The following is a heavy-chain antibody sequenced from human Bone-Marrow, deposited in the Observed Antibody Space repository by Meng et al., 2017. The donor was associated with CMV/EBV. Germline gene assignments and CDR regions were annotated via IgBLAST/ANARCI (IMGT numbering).Heavy chain of an antibody. J-gene: IGHJ5*02. D-gene: IGHD2-2*01. CDR3: ARDLEYCNSTGCYEDWFDP. CDR1: GYTFTGYY. CDR2: ISAYNGDT. Sequence: ASVKVSCKASGYTFTGYYMHWVRQAPGQGLEWMGWISAYNGDTNYARNLQGRVTMTTDTSTSTAYMELRSLRSDDTAVYYCARDLEYCNSTGCYEDWFDPWGQGTLVTVSS. V-gene: IGHV1-18*04.